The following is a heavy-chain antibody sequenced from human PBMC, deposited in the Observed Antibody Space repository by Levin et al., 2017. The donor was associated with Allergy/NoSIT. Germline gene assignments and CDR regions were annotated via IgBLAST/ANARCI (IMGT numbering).Heavy chain of an antibody. D-gene: IGHD5-18*01. CDR3: ARVAGYSYGYYFDY. CDR2: IYLSGST. J-gene: IGHJ4*02. Sequence: SETLSLTCAVSGGSISSGGYSWSWIRQPPGKVLEWIGNIYLSGSTYYNPSLKSRVTISVDRSKNQFSLNLSSVTAADTAVYYCARVAGYSYGYYFDYWGQGTLVTVSS. CDR1: GGSISSGGYS. V-gene: IGHV4-30-2*01.